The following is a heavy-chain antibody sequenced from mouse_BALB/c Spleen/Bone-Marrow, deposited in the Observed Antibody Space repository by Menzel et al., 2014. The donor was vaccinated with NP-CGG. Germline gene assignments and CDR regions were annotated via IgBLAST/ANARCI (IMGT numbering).Heavy chain of an antibody. CDR3: KRSAY. J-gene: IGHJ3*01. Sequence: QVQLKDSDAELVKPGASVKISCKASGYTFXDHAIHWVKQKPEQGLEWIGYISPGSGDIKYNEKFKGKATLTADKSSSTAYMQLNSLTSEDSAVYFCKRSAYWGQGTLVTVSA. V-gene: IGHV1S53*02. CDR2: ISPGSGDI. CDR1: GYTFXDHA.